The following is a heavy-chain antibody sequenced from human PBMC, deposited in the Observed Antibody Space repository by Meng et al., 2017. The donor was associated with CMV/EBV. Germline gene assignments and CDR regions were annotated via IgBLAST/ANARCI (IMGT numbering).Heavy chain of an antibody. V-gene: IGHV4-34*01. D-gene: IGHD1-14*01. J-gene: IGHJ4*02. CDR2: INHSGST. Sequence: GQLQQWGAGLLKPSETLSLPCAGYGGSFSGYYWSWLRQPPGKGLEWIGEINHSGSTNYNPSLKSRVTISVDTSKNQFSLKLSSVTAADTAVYYCARVTSRVAGAFDYWGQGTLVTVSS. CDR1: GGSFSGYY. CDR3: ARVTSRVAGAFDY.